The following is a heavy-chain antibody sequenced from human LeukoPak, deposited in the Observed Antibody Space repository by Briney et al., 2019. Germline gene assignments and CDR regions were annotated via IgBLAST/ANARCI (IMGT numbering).Heavy chain of an antibody. CDR1: GGSISSSNW. CDR3: ARRNPYAWNSASTYYYYYMDV. J-gene: IGHJ6*03. D-gene: IGHD1/OR15-1a*01. CDR2: IYHSGNT. V-gene: IGHV4-4*02. Sequence: IPSETLSLTCAVSGGSISSSNWWSWVRQPPGKGLEWIGEIYHSGNTNYNPSLKSRVTISVDTSKNQFSLKLNSVTAADTAVYYCARRNPYAWNSASTYYYYYMDVWGKGTTVTISS.